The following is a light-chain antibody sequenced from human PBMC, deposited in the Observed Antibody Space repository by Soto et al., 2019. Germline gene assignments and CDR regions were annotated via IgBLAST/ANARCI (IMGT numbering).Light chain of an antibody. J-gene: IGLJ1*01. CDR3: SSYTTSNTLV. CDR1: SSDIGAYKY. Sequence: QSARTQPASVSGSPGQSITISCPGTSSDIGAYKYVSWYQQHPGKAPKLMISDVSNRPSGVSNRFSGSKSGNTASLTISGLQAEDEADYYCSSYTTSNTLVFGAGTKVTVL. V-gene: IGLV2-14*01. CDR2: DVS.